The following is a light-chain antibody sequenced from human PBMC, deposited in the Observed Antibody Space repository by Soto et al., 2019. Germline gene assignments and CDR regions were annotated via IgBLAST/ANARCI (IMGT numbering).Light chain of an antibody. V-gene: IGKV2-28*01. CDR3: MQALQTPIT. Sequence: EIVMTQSPLSLPVTPGEPASISCRSSQSLLHSNGYTYWDWFLQKPGQSPQLLIYLGSTRASGVPDRFSGSGSGTDFTLKISRVEAEDVGVYYCMQALQTPITFGQGTRLEIK. CDR2: LGS. J-gene: IGKJ5*01. CDR1: QSLLHSNGYTY.